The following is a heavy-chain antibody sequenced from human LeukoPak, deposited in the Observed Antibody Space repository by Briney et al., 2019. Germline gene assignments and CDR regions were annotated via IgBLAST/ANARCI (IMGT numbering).Heavy chain of an antibody. J-gene: IGHJ4*02. V-gene: IGHV1-3*01. CDR2: INAGNGNT. CDR3: ATDVQGTGVAVASFDY. D-gene: IGHD6-19*01. CDR1: GYTFTSYA. Sequence: RASVKVSCKASGYTFTSYAMHWVRQAPGQRLEWMGWINAGNGNTKYSQKFPGRVTIPRDTSASTAYMELSSLRSEHTAVYYCATDVQGTGVAVASFDYWGPGTLVTVSS.